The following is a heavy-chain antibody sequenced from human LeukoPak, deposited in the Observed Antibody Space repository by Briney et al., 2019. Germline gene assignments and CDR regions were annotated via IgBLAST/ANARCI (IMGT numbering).Heavy chain of an antibody. D-gene: IGHD1-26*01. CDR3: AKDQRWESPHYLDS. CDR1: GFTFSSSA. CDR2: ISASGGST. Sequence: PGGSLRLSCAASGFTFSSSAMSWVRQVPGKGLEWVSGISASGGSTNYADSVRGRFTISRDNSKNTLYVQMNSLRDEDTALYHCAKDQRWESPHYLDSWGQGTLVTVSS. V-gene: IGHV3-23*01. J-gene: IGHJ4*02.